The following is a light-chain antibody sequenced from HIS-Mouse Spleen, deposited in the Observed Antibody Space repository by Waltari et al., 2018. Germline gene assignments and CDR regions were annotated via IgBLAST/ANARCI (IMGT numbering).Light chain of an antibody. J-gene: IGLJ3*02. V-gene: IGLV2-23*01. CDR1: SSDVGSYHL. CDR2: EGS. CDR3: CSYAGSSTWV. Sequence: QSALTQPASVSGSPGQSITIPCTGTSSDVGSYHLVYWYQQHPGKAPKLMIYEGSKRPCGVSNRLSGSKSGNTASLTISGLQAEDEADYYCCSYAGSSTWVFGGGTKLTVL.